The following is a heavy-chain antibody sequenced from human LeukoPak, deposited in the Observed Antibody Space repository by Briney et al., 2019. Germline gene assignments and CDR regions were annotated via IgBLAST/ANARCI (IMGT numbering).Heavy chain of an antibody. CDR1: GYTFTSYD. CDR3: ARGCYVWGSYRYARGSDY. Sequence: ASVTVSCKASGYTFTSYDINWVRQATGQGREWMGWMNPNSGNTGYAQKFQGRVTMTRNTSISTAYMELSSLRSEDTAVYYCARGCYVWGSYRYARGSDYWGQGTLVTVSS. D-gene: IGHD3-16*02. V-gene: IGHV1-8*01. J-gene: IGHJ4*02. CDR2: MNPNSGNT.